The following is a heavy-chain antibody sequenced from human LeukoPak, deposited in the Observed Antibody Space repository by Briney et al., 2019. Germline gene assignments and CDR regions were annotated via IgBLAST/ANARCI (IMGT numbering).Heavy chain of an antibody. CDR2: IYYSGST. CDR1: GGSISSYY. CDR3: ARDDDDYVWGSYRY. V-gene: IGHV4-59*01. Sequence: SETLSLTCTVSGGSISSYYWSWIRQPPGKGLEWIRYIYYSGSTNYNPSLKSRVTISVDTSKNQFSLKLSSATAADTAVYYCARDDDDYVWGSYRYWGQGTLVTVSS. J-gene: IGHJ4*02. D-gene: IGHD3-16*02.